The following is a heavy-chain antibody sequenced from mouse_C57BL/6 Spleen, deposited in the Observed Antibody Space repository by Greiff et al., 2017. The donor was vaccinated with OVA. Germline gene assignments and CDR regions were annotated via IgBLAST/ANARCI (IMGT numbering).Heavy chain of an antibody. D-gene: IGHD1-1*01. V-gene: IGHV1-55*01. J-gene: IGHJ1*03. CDR3: ASAATVVAPYWYFDV. CDR1: GYTFTSYW. Sequence: QVQLKQPGAELVKPGASVKMSCKASGYTFTSYWITWVKQRPGQGLEWIGDIYPGSGSTNYNEKFKSKATLTVDTSSSTAYMQLSSLTSEDSAVYYCASAATVVAPYWYFDVWGTGTTVTVSS. CDR2: IYPGSGST.